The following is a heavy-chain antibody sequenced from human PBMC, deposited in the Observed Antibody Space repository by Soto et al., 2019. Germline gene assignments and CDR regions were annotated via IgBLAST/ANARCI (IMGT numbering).Heavy chain of an antibody. J-gene: IGHJ4*02. Sequence: GGSLRLSCAASGFTFSSYAMHWVRQAPGKGLEWVAVISYDGSNKYYADSVKGRFTISRDNSKNTLYLQMNSLRAEDTAVYYCARKREPGIAVAGDLGYWGQGTLVTVSS. CDR2: ISYDGSNK. CDR1: GFTFSSYA. V-gene: IGHV3-30-3*01. CDR3: ARKREPGIAVAGDLGY. D-gene: IGHD6-19*01.